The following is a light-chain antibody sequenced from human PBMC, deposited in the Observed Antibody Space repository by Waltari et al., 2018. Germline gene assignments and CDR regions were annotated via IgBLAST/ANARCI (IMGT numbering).Light chain of an antibody. CDR3: QQYGRSWNT. CDR1: QSVSSNY. Sequence: EIVLTQSPGTLSLSPGERATLPRRASQSVSSNYLAWYQQRPGQAPMLLIHGSSSRATGIPDRFSGSGSGTDFTLTISRLEPEDLAVYYCQQYGRSWNTFGQGTKLEIK. V-gene: IGKV3-20*01. CDR2: GSS. J-gene: IGKJ2*01.